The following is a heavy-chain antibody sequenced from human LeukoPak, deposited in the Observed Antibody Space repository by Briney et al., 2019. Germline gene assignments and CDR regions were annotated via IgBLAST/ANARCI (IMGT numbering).Heavy chain of an antibody. V-gene: IGHV3-20*04. CDR3: ARDYCGGDCYPFDY. CDR2: VNWNGGST. CDR1: GFTFDDYG. D-gene: IGHD2-21*02. J-gene: IGHJ4*02. Sequence: GGSLRLSCAASGFTFDDYGMSWVRQAPGKGLEWVSGVNWNGGSTGYADSVKGRFTISRDNAKKSVYLKMNSLRGEDTALYYCARDYCGGDCYPFDYWGQGTLVTVSS.